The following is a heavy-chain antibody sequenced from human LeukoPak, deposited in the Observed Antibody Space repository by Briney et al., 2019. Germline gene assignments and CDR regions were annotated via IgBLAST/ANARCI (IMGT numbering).Heavy chain of an antibody. Sequence: GGSLRLSCAASGFTFSSYSMNWVRQAPGKGLEWVSYISSSSSTIYYADSVKGRFTISRDNAKNSLYLQMNSLRAEDTAAYYCARGAIVVVTAYSNWGQGTLVTVSS. J-gene: IGHJ4*02. CDR3: ARGAIVVVTAYSN. CDR1: GFTFSSYS. V-gene: IGHV3-48*04. CDR2: ISSSSSTI. D-gene: IGHD2-21*02.